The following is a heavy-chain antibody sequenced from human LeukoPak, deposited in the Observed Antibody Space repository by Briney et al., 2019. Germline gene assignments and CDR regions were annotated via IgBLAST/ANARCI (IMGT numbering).Heavy chain of an antibody. D-gene: IGHD5-12*01. CDR1: GFTFSNCW. Sequence: PGGSLRLSCAASGFTFSNCWMSWVRQAPGKGLEWVANIKQDGSEKYYVDSVKGRFTISRDNAKNSLYLQMNSLRAEDTAVYYCARAGSRWGYGRYYYYMDVWGKGTTVTISS. J-gene: IGHJ6*03. CDR3: ARAGSRWGYGRYYYYMDV. V-gene: IGHV3-7*01. CDR2: IKQDGSEK.